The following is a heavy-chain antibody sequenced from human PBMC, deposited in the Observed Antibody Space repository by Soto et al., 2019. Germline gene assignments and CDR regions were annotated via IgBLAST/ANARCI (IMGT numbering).Heavy chain of an antibody. J-gene: IGHJ5*02. CDR3: ARGRYGSGSYYGYNWFDP. V-gene: IGHV4-59*01. Sequence: SETLSLTCTVSGGSISSYYWSWIRQPPGKGLGWIGYIYYSGSTNYNPSLKSRVTISVDTSKNQFSLKLSSVTAADTAVYYCARGRYGSGSYYGYNWFDPWGQGTLVTVSS. D-gene: IGHD3-10*01. CDR1: GGSISSYY. CDR2: IYYSGST.